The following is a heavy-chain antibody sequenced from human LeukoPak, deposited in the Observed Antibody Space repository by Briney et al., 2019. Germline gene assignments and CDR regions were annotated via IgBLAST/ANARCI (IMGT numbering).Heavy chain of an antibody. CDR2: IYSGGST. Sequence: PGGSLRLSCAASGFTVSPNYMSWVRQAPGKGLEWVSVIYSGGSTYYADSVKGRFTISRDNSKNTLYLQMNSLRAEDTAVYYCAGAVRPSGSGSYYPYYFDYWGQGTLVTVSS. V-gene: IGHV3-53*01. CDR3: AGAVRPSGSGSYYPYYFDY. D-gene: IGHD3-10*01. J-gene: IGHJ4*02. CDR1: GFTVSPNY.